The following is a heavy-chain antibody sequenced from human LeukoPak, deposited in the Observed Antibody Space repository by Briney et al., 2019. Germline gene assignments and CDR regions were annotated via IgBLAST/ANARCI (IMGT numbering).Heavy chain of an antibody. Sequence: ASVKVSCKASGYTFTSYGISWVRQAPGQGLEWMGWISAYNGNTNYAQKLQGRVTMTTDTSTSTAYMELRSLRSDDTAVYYCARDDQYGIAVAVTLFDPWGQGTLVTVSS. D-gene: IGHD6-19*01. J-gene: IGHJ5*02. CDR2: ISAYNGNT. CDR3: ARDDQYGIAVAVTLFDP. V-gene: IGHV1-18*01. CDR1: GYTFTSYG.